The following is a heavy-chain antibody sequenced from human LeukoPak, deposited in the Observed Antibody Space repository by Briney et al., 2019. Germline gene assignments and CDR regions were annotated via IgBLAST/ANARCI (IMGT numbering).Heavy chain of an antibody. V-gene: IGHV1-2*02. CDR1: GYTFTSYY. CDR2: INPNSGGT. Sequence: ASVTVSCKASGYTFTSYYMHWVRQAPGQGLEWMGWINPNSGGTNYAQKFQGRVTMTRDTSISTAYMEVSRLRSDDTAVYYCATTSGYNYGYNYWGQGTLVTVSS. CDR3: ATTSGYNYGYNY. D-gene: IGHD5-18*01. J-gene: IGHJ4*02.